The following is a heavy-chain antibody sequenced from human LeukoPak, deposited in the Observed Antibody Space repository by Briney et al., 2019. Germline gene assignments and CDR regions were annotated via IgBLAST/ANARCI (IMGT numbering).Heavy chain of an antibody. CDR3: ARDHHNYGPDVFDM. V-gene: IGHV3-48*01. CDR1: GFTFSGYS. D-gene: IGHD4-17*01. J-gene: IGHJ3*02. Sequence: GGSLRLSCVASGFTFSGYSMNWVRQAPGKGLEWVSYISSASSAIYYAVSVKGRFTTSRDNAKNSLYLLMNSLRAEDTAVYYCARDHHNYGPDVFDMWGQGTMVTVSS. CDR2: ISSASSAI.